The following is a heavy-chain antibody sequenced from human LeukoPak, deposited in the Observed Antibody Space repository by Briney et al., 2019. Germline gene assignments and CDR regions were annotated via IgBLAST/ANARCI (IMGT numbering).Heavy chain of an antibody. CDR2: ISYDGSNT. CDR1: GFTFSSYA. Sequence: GGSLRLSCAASGFTFSSYAMHWVRQAPGKGLEWVAVISYDGSNTYYADSVKGRFTISRDNSKNTLYLQMNSLRAEDTAVYYCARDNSGWYLHFDYWGQGTLVTVSS. J-gene: IGHJ4*02. D-gene: IGHD6-19*01. CDR3: ARDNSGWYLHFDY. V-gene: IGHV3-30-3*01.